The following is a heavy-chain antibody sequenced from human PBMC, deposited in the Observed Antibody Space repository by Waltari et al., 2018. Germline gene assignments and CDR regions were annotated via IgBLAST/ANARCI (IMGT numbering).Heavy chain of an antibody. CDR1: GYSFTSYW. V-gene: IGHV5-51*01. CDR2: IYPGDSDT. Sequence: EVQLVQSGAEVKKPGESLKISCKGSGYSFTSYWIGWVRQMPGKGLEWMGSIYPGDSDTRYSPSFQGQVTISADKSISTAYLQWSSLKASDTAMYYCARHWVGYYEADAFDIWGQGTMVTVSS. D-gene: IGHD3-22*01. J-gene: IGHJ3*02. CDR3: ARHWVGYYEADAFDI.